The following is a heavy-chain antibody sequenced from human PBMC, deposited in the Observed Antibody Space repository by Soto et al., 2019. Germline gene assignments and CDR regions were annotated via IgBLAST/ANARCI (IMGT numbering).Heavy chain of an antibody. Sequence: GGSLRLSCAASGFTFSSYAMHWVRQAPGKGLEWVAVISYDGSNKYYADSVKGRFTISRDNSKNTLYLQMNSLRAEDTAVYYCARVLGYCSGGSCYSTIPYAFDIWGQGTMVTVS. J-gene: IGHJ3*02. D-gene: IGHD2-15*01. CDR3: ARVLGYCSGGSCYSTIPYAFDI. CDR2: ISYDGSNK. V-gene: IGHV3-30-3*01. CDR1: GFTFSSYA.